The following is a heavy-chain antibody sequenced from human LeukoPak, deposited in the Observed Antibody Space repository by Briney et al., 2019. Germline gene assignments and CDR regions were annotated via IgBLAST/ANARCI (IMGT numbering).Heavy chain of an antibody. V-gene: IGHV1-18*01. Sequence: ASVKVSCKTSGYTFTSYGISRVRQAPGQGFEWMVWINGYNGNTKYAQKFQGRVTMTTDTSTSTAYMELRSLRSDETAVYYCARVPGVVVVAATQYNWFDPWGQGTLATVSS. J-gene: IGHJ5*02. CDR1: GYTFTSYG. CDR3: ARVPGVVVVAATQYNWFDP. D-gene: IGHD2-15*01. CDR2: INGYNGNT.